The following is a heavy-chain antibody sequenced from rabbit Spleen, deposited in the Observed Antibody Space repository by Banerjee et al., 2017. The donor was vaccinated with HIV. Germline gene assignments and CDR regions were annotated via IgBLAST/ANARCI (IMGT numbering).Heavy chain of an antibody. V-gene: IGHV1S40*01. J-gene: IGHJ4*01. CDR1: AFSFSSSQW. CDR2: IQITDADT. Sequence: QSLEESGGDLVKPGASLTLTCTASAFSFSSSQWICWVRQAPGKRPEWIGCIQITDADTYYANWAEGRFTISKTSSTTVTLRMTSLTVADTATYFCARDAGSGHYIDAYFDLWGPGTLVTVS. CDR3: ARDAGSGHYIDAYFDL. D-gene: IGHD8-1*01.